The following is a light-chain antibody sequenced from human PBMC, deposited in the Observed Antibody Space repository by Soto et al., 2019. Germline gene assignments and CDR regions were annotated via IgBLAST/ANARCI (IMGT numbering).Light chain of an antibody. CDR1: QRVSSSY. J-gene: IGKJ2*01. V-gene: IGKV3-20*01. CDR2: GAS. Sequence: EIVLTQSPGTLSLSPGERATLSCRASQRVSSSYLAWYQQKPGQAPRLLIYGASSMATGIPYRFSGSGSGTDFTLTISSLEPEDFAVYYCQQYGGSPLYTFGQGTKVEIK. CDR3: QQYGGSPLYT.